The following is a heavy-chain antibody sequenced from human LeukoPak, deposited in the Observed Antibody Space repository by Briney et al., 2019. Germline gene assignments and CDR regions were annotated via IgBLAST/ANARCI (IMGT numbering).Heavy chain of an antibody. CDR2: ISSSSSYI. CDR1: GFTFGSYA. D-gene: IGHD3-22*01. V-gene: IGHV3-21*01. J-gene: IGHJ3*02. Sequence: GGSLRLSCAASGFTFGSYAMHWVRQAPGKGLEWVSSISSSSSYIYYADSVKGRFTISRDNAKNSLYLQMNSLRAEDTAVYYCARDPYYYDSSGYNDAFDIWGQGTMVTVSS. CDR3: ARDPYYYDSSGYNDAFDI.